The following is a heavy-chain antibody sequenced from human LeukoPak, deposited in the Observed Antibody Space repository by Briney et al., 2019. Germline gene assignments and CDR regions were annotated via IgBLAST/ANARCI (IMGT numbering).Heavy chain of an antibody. J-gene: IGHJ3*02. V-gene: IGHV4-39*01. CDR3: ARRPTTMNAFDI. Sequence: SETLSLTCTVSGGSISSSPYYWGWIRQPPGKGLEWIGSISYSGNTYYNPSLKSRVTIPVDTSKSQFSLTLSSVTAADTAVYYCARRPTTMNAFDIWGQGTMVTVSS. D-gene: IGHD3-22*01. CDR1: GGSISSSPYY. CDR2: ISYSGNT.